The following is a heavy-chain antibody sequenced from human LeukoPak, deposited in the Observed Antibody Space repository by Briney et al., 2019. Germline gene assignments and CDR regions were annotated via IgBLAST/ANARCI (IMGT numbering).Heavy chain of an antibody. Sequence: SETLSLTCAVSGYSIRSGYYWGWIRQPPGKGLEWIGSIYHSGSTYYNPSLKSRVTISVDTSKNQFSLKLSSVTAADTAVYYCARPKYSSSWSEIWNIWGQGTMVTVSS. CDR1: GYSIRSGYY. D-gene: IGHD6-13*01. J-gene: IGHJ3*02. CDR3: ARPKYSSSWSEIWNI. V-gene: IGHV4-38-2*01. CDR2: IYHSGST.